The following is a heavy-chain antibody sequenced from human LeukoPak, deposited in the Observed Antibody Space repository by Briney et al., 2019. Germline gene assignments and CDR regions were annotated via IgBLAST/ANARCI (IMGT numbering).Heavy chain of an antibody. D-gene: IGHD3-10*01. CDR2: IDPRDSYV. CDR3: ARHFNQYHDSGSYYSNYWYFDL. CDR1: GYRFSNNW. V-gene: IGHV5-10-1*01. J-gene: IGHJ2*01. Sequence: GESLGISCQGSGYRFSNNWISWVRPMPGKGLEWMGRIDPRDSYVTYSPSFQGHVTISVDKSITTAYLQWSTLKASDTATYYCARHFNQYHDSGSYYSNYWYFDLWGRGTLVTVSS.